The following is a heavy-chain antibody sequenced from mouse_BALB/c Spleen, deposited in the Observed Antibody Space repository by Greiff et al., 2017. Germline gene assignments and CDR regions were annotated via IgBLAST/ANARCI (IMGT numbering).Heavy chain of an antibody. D-gene: IGHD1-1*01. V-gene: IGHV8-12*01. Sequence: QVTLQESGPGILQPSQTLSLTCSFSGFSLTTSGMGVGWLRQPSGKGLEWLALIWWDDDKRYTPALKSRLTISKDTSSNQVFLKIASVDTAVTATYYCAQVGGEYYGSPGFAYWGQGTLVTVSA. CDR3: AQVGGEYYGSPGFAY. CDR1: GFSLTTSGMG. J-gene: IGHJ3*01. CDR2: IWWDDDK.